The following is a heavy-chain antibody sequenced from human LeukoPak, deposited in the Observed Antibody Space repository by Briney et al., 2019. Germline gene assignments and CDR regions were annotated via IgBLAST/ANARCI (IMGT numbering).Heavy chain of an antibody. D-gene: IGHD3-22*01. Sequence: GGSLRLSCAASGFTVSSNYMSWVRQAPGKGLEWVSVIYSGGSTYYADSVKGRFAISRDNSKNTLYLQMNSLRAEDTAVYYCAREQGTNYYDRSGYYYVIPLGSYYYYMDVWGKGTTVTVSS. CDR3: AREQGTNYYDRSGYYYVIPLGSYYYYMDV. CDR2: IYSGGST. J-gene: IGHJ6*03. CDR1: GFTVSSNY. V-gene: IGHV3-53*01.